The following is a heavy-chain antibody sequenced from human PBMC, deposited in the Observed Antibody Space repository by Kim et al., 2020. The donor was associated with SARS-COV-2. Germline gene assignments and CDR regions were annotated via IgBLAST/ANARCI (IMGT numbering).Heavy chain of an antibody. CDR1: GFTFSSYA. J-gene: IGHJ6*02. V-gene: IGHV3-23*01. CDR2: ISGSGGRT. CDR3: AKLGRFLEWLPPADYYYGMDV. D-gene: IGHD3-3*01. Sequence: GGSLRLSCAASGFTFSSYAMSWVRQAPGKGLEWVSAISGSGGRTYYADSVKGRFTISRDNSKNTLYLQMNSLRAEDTAVYYCAKLGRFLEWLPPADYYYGMDVWGQGTTVTVSS.